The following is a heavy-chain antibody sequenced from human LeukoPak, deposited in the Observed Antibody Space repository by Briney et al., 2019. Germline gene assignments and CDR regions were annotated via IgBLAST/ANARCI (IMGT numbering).Heavy chain of an antibody. V-gene: IGHV4-39*07. CDR3: ARGARAGYNLEPFDY. CDR1: GGSTSSSSYY. CDR2: ISYSGST. J-gene: IGHJ4*02. D-gene: IGHD5-24*01. Sequence: KPPETLSLTCTGSGGSTSSSSYYWGWIRQPPGKGLEWIGSISYSGSTYYNPSLKSRVTISVDTSKNQFSLKLSSVTAAGTAVYYCARGARAGYNLEPFDYWGQGTLVTVSS.